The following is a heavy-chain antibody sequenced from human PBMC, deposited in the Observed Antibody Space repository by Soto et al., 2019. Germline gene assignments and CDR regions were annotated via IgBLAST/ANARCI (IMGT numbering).Heavy chain of an antibody. J-gene: IGHJ4*02. CDR3: ARASGGWYVDY. CDR1: GGSISSYY. CDR2: IYYSGST. D-gene: IGHD6-19*01. V-gene: IGHV4-59*01. Sequence: SETLSLTCTVSGGSISSYYWSWIRQPPGKGLEWIGYIYYSGSTNYNPSLKSRVTISVDTSKNQFSLKLSSVTAADTAVYYCARASGGWYVDYWGQGTLVTVSS.